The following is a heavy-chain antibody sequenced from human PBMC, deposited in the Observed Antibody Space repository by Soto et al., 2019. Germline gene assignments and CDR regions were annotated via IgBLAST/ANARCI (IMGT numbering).Heavy chain of an antibody. V-gene: IGHV4-31*03. CDR2: IYYSGST. J-gene: IGHJ5*02. D-gene: IGHD3-22*01. Sequence: SETLSLTCTVSGGSISSGGYYWSWIRQHPGKGLEWIGYIYYSGSTYYNPSLKSRVTISVDTSKNQFFLKLSSVTAADTAVYYCARVKKYWDSSGNWSDPWGQGTLVTVSS. CDR1: GGSISSGGYY. CDR3: ARVKKYWDSSGNWSDP.